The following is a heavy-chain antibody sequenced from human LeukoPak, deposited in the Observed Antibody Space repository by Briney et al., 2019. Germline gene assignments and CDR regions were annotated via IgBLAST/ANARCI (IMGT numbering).Heavy chain of an antibody. CDR3: AKINNDDDY. CDR2: ISPDGNIE. J-gene: IGHJ4*02. V-gene: IGHV3-30*18. D-gene: IGHD1/OR15-1a*01. Sequence: GRSLRLSCAASGFTFTTSGIHWVRQAPGKGLEWVAAISPDGNIEYYTDSVKGRFTISRDNSKNMIYLQMNSLRGEDSAVYYCAKINNDDDYWGQGTLVTVSS. CDR1: GFTFTTSG.